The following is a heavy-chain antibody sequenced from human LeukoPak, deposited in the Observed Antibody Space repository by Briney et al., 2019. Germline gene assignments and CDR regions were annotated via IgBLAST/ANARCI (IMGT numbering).Heavy chain of an antibody. CDR1: GFSFGDYA. CDR3: ARGGVYCSSVSCSVDY. Sequence: GGSLRLSCTASGFSFGDYAMSWFRQAPGKGLEWVGFIRSKGYGGTTEYAASVKGRFTISRDDSKSIAYLQMNSLKTEDTAVYYCARGGVYCSSVSCSVDYWGQGILVTVSS. J-gene: IGHJ4*02. D-gene: IGHD2-2*01. V-gene: IGHV3-49*03. CDR2: IRSKGYGGTT.